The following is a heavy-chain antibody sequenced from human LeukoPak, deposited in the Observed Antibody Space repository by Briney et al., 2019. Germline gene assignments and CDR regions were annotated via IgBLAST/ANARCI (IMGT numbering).Heavy chain of an antibody. J-gene: IGHJ4*02. Sequence: PGGSLRHSCIASGFIFSNYAMSWVRQAPGKGLEWVSIITGSGGGSYYADSVKGRFTLSRDNSKNTLYLQMNSLRAEDTAVYYCARNENSGWGYFDYWGQGTLVTVSS. V-gene: IGHV3-23*01. CDR2: ITGSGGGS. CDR1: GFIFSNYA. D-gene: IGHD5-12*01. CDR3: ARNENSGWGYFDY.